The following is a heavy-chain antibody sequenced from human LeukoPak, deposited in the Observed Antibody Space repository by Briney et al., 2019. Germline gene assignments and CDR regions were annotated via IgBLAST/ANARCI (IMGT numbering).Heavy chain of an antibody. V-gene: IGHV3-21*01. CDR3: ARAQAYYYDSSGYYYYFDY. CDR1: GFTFSSYS. CDR2: ISSSSGYI. J-gene: IGHJ4*02. D-gene: IGHD3-22*01. Sequence: PGGSLRLSCAASGFTFSSYSMNWVRQAPGKGLEWVSSISSSSGYIYYADSVKGRFTISRDNAKNSLYLQMNSLRAEDTAVYYCARAQAYYYDSSGYYYYFDYWGQGTLVTVSS.